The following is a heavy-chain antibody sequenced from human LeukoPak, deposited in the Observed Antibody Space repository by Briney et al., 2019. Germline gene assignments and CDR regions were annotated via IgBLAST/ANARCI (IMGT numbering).Heavy chain of an antibody. CDR3: ARGGAAAGTGFDY. CDR2: INPNSGGT. V-gene: IGHV1-2*04. CDR1: GYTFTGYY. Sequence: GASVKVSCKASGYTFTGYYMHWVRQAPGQGLEWMGWINPNSGGTNYAQKFQGWVTMTRDTSISTAYMELSRLRSDDTAMYYCARGGAAAGTGFDYWGQGTLVTVSS. D-gene: IGHD6-13*01. J-gene: IGHJ4*02.